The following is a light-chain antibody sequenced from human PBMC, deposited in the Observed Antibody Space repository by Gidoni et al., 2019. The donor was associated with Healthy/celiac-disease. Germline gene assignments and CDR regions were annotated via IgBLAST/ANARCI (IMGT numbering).Light chain of an antibody. Sequence: VLTQSPATLSLSPGERATLSCRASQSVSSYLAWYQQKPGQAPRLLIYDASNRATGIPARFSGSGSGTDFTLTISSLEPEDFAVYYCQQRSNWPGYTFXQXTKLEIK. CDR3: QQRSNWPGYT. J-gene: IGKJ2*01. CDR1: QSVSSY. CDR2: DAS. V-gene: IGKV3-11*01.